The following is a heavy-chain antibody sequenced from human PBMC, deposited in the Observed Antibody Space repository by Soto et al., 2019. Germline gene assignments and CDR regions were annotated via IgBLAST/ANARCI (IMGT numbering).Heavy chain of an antibody. V-gene: IGHV3-7*01. J-gene: IGHJ4*02. Sequence: EVQLVESGGGLVQPGGSLRLPCAASGFTFSPDWMPWVRQPPGKGLEWVASINQDGSERYYVDSVRGRFTISRDNAKNSLYLQMNSLRAEDTAVYYCVCGGNFFVYWGQGTLVTVSP. CDR1: GFTFSPDW. D-gene: IGHD3-16*01. CDR2: INQDGSER. CDR3: VCGGNFFVY.